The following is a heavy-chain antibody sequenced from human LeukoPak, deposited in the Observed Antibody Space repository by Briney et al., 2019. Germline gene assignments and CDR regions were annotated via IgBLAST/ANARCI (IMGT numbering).Heavy chain of an antibody. D-gene: IGHD6-6*01. V-gene: IGHV3-33*01. Sequence: SGGSLRLSCAASGFTFSSYGMHWVRQAPGKGLEWVAVIWYDGSNKYYADSVKGRFTISRDNSKNTLYLQMNSLRAEDTAVHYCARAPGDSSSYADYWGQGTLVTVSS. CDR2: IWYDGSNK. CDR3: ARAPGDSSSYADY. J-gene: IGHJ4*02. CDR1: GFTFSSYG.